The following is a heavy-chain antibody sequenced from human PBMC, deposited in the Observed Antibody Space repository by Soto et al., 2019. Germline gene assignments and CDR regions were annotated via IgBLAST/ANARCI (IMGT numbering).Heavy chain of an antibody. Sequence: GGSLRLSCAVSGFSFSTNSMNWVRQAPGKGLEWVSYISSSSGAIYYADSVKGRFSISGDNAKNSLYLQMNSLRAEDTAVYYCARSSFGELFXSWGQGTLVTVSS. D-gene: IGHD3-10*01. CDR2: ISSSSGAI. V-gene: IGHV3-48*01. J-gene: IGHJ5*01. CDR1: GFSFSTNS. CDR3: ARSSFGELFXS.